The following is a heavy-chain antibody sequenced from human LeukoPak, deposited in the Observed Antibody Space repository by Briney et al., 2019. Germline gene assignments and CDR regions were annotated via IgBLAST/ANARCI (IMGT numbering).Heavy chain of an antibody. Sequence: GGSLRLSCAASGFTFSSYAMHWVRQAPGKGLEWVAVISYDGSNKYYADSVKGRFTISRDNSKNTLYLQMNSLRAEDTAVYYCAGDTHAYPLPGTALDYWGQGTLVTVSS. CDR3: AGDTHAYPLPGTALDY. CDR2: ISYDGSNK. V-gene: IGHV3-30*04. J-gene: IGHJ4*02. CDR1: GFTFSSYA. D-gene: IGHD5-18*01.